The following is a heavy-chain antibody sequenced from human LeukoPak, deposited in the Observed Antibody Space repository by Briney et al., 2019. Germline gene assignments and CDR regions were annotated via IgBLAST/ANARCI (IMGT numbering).Heavy chain of an antibody. CDR1: GGSFSAYY. CDR2: INHSGST. Sequence: PSETLSLTCGVYGGSFSAYYWSWIRQPPGKGLEWIGEINHSGSTNYNPSLRSRVTISVDTSKNQFSLKLSSVTSADTAVYYCARGGYYDILTGYYDVFDIWGQGTLVTVSS. J-gene: IGHJ3*02. CDR3: ARGGYYDILTGYYDVFDI. D-gene: IGHD3-9*01. V-gene: IGHV4-34*01.